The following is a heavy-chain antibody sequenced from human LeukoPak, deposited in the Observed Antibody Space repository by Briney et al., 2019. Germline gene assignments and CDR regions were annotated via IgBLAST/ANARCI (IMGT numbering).Heavy chain of an antibody. CDR2: IYYSGST. Sequence: SETLPLTCTVSGGSISSSSYYWGWIRQPPGKGLEWIGSIYYSGSTYYNPSLKSRVTISVDTSKNQFSLKLSSVTAADTAVYYCARLQQWYYYYYMDVWGKGTTVTISS. CDR1: GGSISSSSYY. CDR3: ARLQQWYYYYYMDV. D-gene: IGHD1-1*01. V-gene: IGHV4-39*01. J-gene: IGHJ6*03.